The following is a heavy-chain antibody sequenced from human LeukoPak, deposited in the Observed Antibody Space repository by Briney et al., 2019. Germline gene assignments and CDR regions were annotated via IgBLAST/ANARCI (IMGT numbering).Heavy chain of an antibody. J-gene: IGHJ4*02. V-gene: IGHV4-59*08. Sequence: SETLSLTCTVSGGSISSHYWSWIRLPPGKGLEWIGSIYYSGSTNYNPSLKSRVTISLDTSKNQFSLKLSSVTAADTAVYYCARRDYGSGSYPLDYWGQGILVTVSS. CDR2: IYYSGST. CDR1: GGSISSHY. CDR3: ARRDYGSGSYPLDY. D-gene: IGHD3-10*01.